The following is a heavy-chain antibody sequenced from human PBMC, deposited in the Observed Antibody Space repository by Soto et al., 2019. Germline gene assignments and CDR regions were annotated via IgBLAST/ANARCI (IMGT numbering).Heavy chain of an antibody. D-gene: IGHD3-10*01. Sequence: QVQLVESGGGVVQPGRSLRLSCAASGFTFSSYGMHWVRQAPGKGLEWVAVIWYDGSNKYYAESVKGRFTISRDNSKNTLYPEMNSLGADDTSVYYCAREWAWFGERPIYYYGMDVWGQGTTVTVSS. CDR1: GFTFSSYG. CDR2: IWYDGSNK. V-gene: IGHV3-33*01. CDR3: AREWAWFGERPIYYYGMDV. J-gene: IGHJ6*02.